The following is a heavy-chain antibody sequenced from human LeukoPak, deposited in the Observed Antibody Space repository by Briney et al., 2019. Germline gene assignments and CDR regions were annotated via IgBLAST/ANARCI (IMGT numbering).Heavy chain of an antibody. V-gene: IGHV4-59*01. J-gene: IGHJ1*01. D-gene: IGHD2-21*02. CDR3: ARDFGPAYCGGDRASCFQH. Sequence: SETLSLTCTVSGGSLSSYYWSWIRQPPGKGLEWIGYIYYSGSTNYNPSLKSRVTISVDTSKNQFSLKLSSVTAADTAVYYCARDFGPAYCGGDRASCFQHWGQGTLVTVSS. CDR2: IYYSGST. CDR1: GGSLSSYY.